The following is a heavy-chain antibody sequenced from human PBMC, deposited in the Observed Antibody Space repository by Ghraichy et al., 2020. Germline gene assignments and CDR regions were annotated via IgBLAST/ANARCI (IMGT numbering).Heavy chain of an antibody. CDR1: GFTFTSDS. J-gene: IGHJ3*02. CDR3: ARSGRADSSGYYGAFDI. Sequence: GGSLRLSCAASGFTFTSDSMNWVRQAPGKGLEWVSSISSISDYIYYADSLKGRFTISRDNAKNSLYLQMNSLRAEDTAVYYCARSGRADSSGYYGAFDIWGQGAMVTVSS. V-gene: IGHV3-21*01. D-gene: IGHD3-22*01. CDR2: ISSISDYI.